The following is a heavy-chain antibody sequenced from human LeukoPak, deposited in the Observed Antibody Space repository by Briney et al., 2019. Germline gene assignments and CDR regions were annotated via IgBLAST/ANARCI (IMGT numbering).Heavy chain of an antibody. CDR2: INHSGST. J-gene: IGHJ4*02. Sequence: SETLSLTCAVYGGSFSGYYWSWIRQPPGKGLEWIGEINHSGSTNYNPSLKSRVTISVDTSKNQFSLKLSSVTAADTAVYYCARGTMTTVTYYFDYWGQGTWSPSPQ. D-gene: IGHD4-17*01. V-gene: IGHV4-34*01. CDR3: ARGTMTTVTYYFDY. CDR1: GGSFSGYY.